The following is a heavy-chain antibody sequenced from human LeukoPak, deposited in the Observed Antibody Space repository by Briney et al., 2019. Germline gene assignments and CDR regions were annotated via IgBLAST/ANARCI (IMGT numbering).Heavy chain of an antibody. CDR2: TYYSGST. Sequence: PSETLSLTCTVSGGSISSYYWSWIRQPPGKGLEWIGYTYYSGSTNYNPSLKSRVTISVDTSKNQFSLKLSSVSAADTAVYYCATSHRDGYNGLHYWGQGTLVTVSS. J-gene: IGHJ4*02. D-gene: IGHD5-24*01. CDR3: ATSHRDGYNGLHY. V-gene: IGHV4-59*08. CDR1: GGSISSYY.